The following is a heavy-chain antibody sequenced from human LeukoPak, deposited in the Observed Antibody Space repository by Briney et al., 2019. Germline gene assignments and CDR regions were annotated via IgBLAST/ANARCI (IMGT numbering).Heavy chain of an antibody. V-gene: IGHV4-34*01. CDR3: ARHSTPGISSWFDP. D-gene: IGHD2-15*01. CDR1: GGSFSGYY. CDR2: INHSGST. J-gene: IGHJ5*02. Sequence: SETLSLTCAVYGGSFSGYYWSWIRQPPGKGLEWIGEINHSGSTNYNPSLKSRVTISVDTSKNQFSLKLSSVTAADTAVYYCARHSTPGISSWFDPWGQGTLVTVSS.